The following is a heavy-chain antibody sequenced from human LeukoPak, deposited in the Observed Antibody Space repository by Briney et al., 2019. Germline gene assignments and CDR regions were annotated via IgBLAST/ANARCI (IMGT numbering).Heavy chain of an antibody. V-gene: IGHV4-38-2*02. J-gene: IGHJ4*02. CDR3: ARGRQQMVLGTDY. CDR2: IYHSGST. CDR1: GYSISSGYY. D-gene: IGHD6-13*01. Sequence: PSETLSLTCTVSGYSISSGYYWGWIRPPPGKGLEWIGSIYHSGSTYYNPSLKSRVTISVDTSKNQFSLKLASVTAADTAMYYCARGRQQMVLGTDYWGQGTLVTVSS.